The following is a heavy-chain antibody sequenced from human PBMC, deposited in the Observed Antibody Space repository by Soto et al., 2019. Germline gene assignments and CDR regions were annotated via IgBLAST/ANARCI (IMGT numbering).Heavy chain of an antibody. V-gene: IGHV4-34*01. CDR2: INPTGST. CDR1: GGSFSGYY. Sequence: QVQLQQWGAGLLKPSETLSLTCAVYGGSFSGYYWSWIRQPPGKGLEWIGEINPTGSTSYTPSLKSRLTIPVDTSKNYLSLKVTPATAADSAMYYCARGRDGGAAIWGQGTLVTVSS. D-gene: IGHD4-17*01. CDR3: ARGRDGGAAI. J-gene: IGHJ4*02.